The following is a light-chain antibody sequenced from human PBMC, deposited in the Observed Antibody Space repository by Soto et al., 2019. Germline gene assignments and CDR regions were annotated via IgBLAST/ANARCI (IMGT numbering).Light chain of an antibody. J-gene: IGKJ1*01. Sequence: DIQMTQSPSTLSGSVGDRVTITCRASQTISSWLAWYQQKPGKAPKLLIYKASTLKRGVPSRFSGSGSGTEFTLTISSLQPDDFAPYYCQHYNSYSEAFGQGTKLELK. V-gene: IGKV1-5*03. CDR3: QHYNSYSEA. CDR1: QTISSW. CDR2: KAS.